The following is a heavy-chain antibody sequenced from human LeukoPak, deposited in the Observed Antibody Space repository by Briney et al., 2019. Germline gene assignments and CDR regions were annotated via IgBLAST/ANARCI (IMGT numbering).Heavy chain of an antibody. V-gene: IGHV3-23*01. CDR1: GFTFSSYA. J-gene: IGHJ2*01. CDR3: AKSVVVVPAAPRYFDL. CDR2: ISSSGGGT. D-gene: IGHD2-2*01. Sequence: GGSLRLSCAASGFTFSSYAMSWVRQAPGKGLEWVSGISSSGGGTYYADSVKGRFTISRGNSKDTLYLQMSSLRAEDTAVYYCAKSVVVVPAAPRYFDLWGRGALVTVSS.